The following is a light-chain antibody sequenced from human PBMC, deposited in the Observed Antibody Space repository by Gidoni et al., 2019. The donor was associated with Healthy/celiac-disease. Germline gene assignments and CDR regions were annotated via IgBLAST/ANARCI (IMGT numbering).Light chain of an antibody. V-gene: IGKV3-11*01. J-gene: IGKJ4*01. CDR3: QQRSNWPLT. CDR2: DAS. CDR1: QSVSSY. Sequence: EIVLTQSPATLSLSPGDRATLSCSSSQSVSSYLAWYQQKPGQAPRLLIYDASNRATGIPARFSGSGSWTDFTLTISSLEPEDFAVYYCQQRSNWPLTFGGGTKVEIK.